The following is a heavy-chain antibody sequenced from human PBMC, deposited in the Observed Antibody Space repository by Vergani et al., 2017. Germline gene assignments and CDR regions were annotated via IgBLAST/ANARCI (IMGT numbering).Heavy chain of an antibody. CDR3: ARDSRGYCSSTSCPTHDY. D-gene: IGHD2-2*01. CDR1: GYTFTSYD. Sequence: QVQLVQSGAEVKKPGASVKVSCKASGYTFTSYDINWVRQATGQGLEWMGWMNPNSGNTGYAQKFQGRVTMTRNTSISTAYMELSSLRSEDTAVYYCARDSRGYCSSTSCPTHDYWGQGTLVTVSS. CDR2: MNPNSGNT. J-gene: IGHJ4*02. V-gene: IGHV1-8*01.